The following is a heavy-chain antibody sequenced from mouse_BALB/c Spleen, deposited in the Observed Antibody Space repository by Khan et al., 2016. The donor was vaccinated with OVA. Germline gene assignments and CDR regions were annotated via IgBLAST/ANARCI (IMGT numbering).Heavy chain of an antibody. CDR3: ARTARIKY. CDR2: ISYSGST. V-gene: IGHV3-2*02. Sequence: EVKLLESGPGLVKPSQSLSLTCTVTGCSITSGYGWNWIRQFPGNKLEWMGCISYSGSTNYNPSLKSRISITRDTSKNQFFLQLNSVTTEDTATYYCARTARIKYWGQGTTLTVSS. CDR1: GCSITSGYG. D-gene: IGHD1-2*01. J-gene: IGHJ2*01.